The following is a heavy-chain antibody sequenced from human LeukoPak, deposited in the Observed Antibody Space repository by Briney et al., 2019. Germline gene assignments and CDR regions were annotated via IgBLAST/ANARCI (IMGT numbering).Heavy chain of an antibody. V-gene: IGHV3-23*01. CDR3: AKDRTSRGWYERVFDY. J-gene: IGHJ4*02. CDR1: GFTFSSYG. Sequence: GGSLRLSCAAAGFTFSSYGMSWVRQAPGKGLEWVSSISGSGASTYYTDSVKGRFTISRDNSKNSRYLQMDSLRAEHTAVCYCAKDRTSRGWYERVFDYWGQATLVTVSS. D-gene: IGHD6-19*01. CDR2: ISGSGAST.